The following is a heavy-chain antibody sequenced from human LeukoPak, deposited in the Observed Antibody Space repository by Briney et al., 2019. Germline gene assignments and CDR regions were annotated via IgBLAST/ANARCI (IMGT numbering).Heavy chain of an antibody. Sequence: PGGSLRLSCAASGFMFNRSAMNWVRQAPGKGLEWVSGISSSGGDTYFVDSVKGSFTISRDNSSNTLYLQMNSLRAEDTALYYCVTGGVLTYYFGSGSFAPPDYWGQGTLVTVSS. D-gene: IGHD3-10*01. CDR2: ISSSGGDT. CDR3: VTGGVLTYYFGSGSFAPPDY. J-gene: IGHJ4*02. V-gene: IGHV3-23*01. CDR1: GFMFNRSA.